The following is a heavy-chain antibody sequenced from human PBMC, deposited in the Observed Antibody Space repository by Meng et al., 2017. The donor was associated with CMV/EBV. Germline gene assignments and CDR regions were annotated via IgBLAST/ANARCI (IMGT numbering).Heavy chain of an antibody. V-gene: IGHV1-69*12. D-gene: IGHD6-6*01. CDR3: ARDYSGIAARPGFDP. Sequence: QVQVGRPGAEVETPGSSVKVSCKASGGTFRRYAISWVRQAPGQGLEWMGGIIPIFGTANYAQKFQGGVTITADESTSTAYMELSSLRSEDTAVYYCARDYSGIAARPGFDPWGQGTLVTVSS. J-gene: IGHJ5*02. CDR1: GGTFRRYA. CDR2: IIPIFGTA.